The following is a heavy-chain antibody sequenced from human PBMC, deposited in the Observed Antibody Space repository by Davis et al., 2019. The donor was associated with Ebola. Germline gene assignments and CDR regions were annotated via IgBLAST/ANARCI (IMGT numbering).Heavy chain of an antibody. V-gene: IGHV4-59*11. CDR2: IFNSGSTIFPT. CDR1: GASISSHY. Sequence: PSETLSLTCSVSGASISSHYWNWIRQPPGKGLEWLGYIFNSGSTIFPTTYNPSLQSRVTISVDTAKNQFYLKMKSVTAADTATYYCARLHDHGDRPFDFWGQGALVTVSS. J-gene: IGHJ4*02. CDR3: ARLHDHGDRPFDF. D-gene: IGHD3-10*01.